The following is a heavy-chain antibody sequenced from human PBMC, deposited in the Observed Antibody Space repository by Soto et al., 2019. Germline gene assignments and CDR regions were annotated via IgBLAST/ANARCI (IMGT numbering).Heavy chain of an antibody. D-gene: IGHD1-20*01. CDR1: GFTVSSNY. J-gene: IGHJ4*02. V-gene: IGHV3-53*01. Sequence: PGGSLRLSCAASGFTVSSNYMSWVRQAPGKGLEWVSVIYSGGSTYYADSVKGRFTISRGNSKNTLYLQMNSLRAEDTAVYYCASQIQYNWNQYYFDYWGQGTLVTVSS. CDR3: ASQIQYNWNQYYFDY. CDR2: IYSGGST.